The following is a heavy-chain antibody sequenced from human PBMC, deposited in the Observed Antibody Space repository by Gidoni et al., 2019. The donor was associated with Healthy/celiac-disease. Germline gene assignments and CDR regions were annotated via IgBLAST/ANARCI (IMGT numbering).Heavy chain of an antibody. V-gene: IGHV3-30-3*01. Sequence: QVQLVESGGGVVQPGRSLRLSCAASGFTFSSYAMHWVRQAPGKGLEWVAVISYDGSNKYYADSVKGRFTISRDNSKNTLYLQMNSLRAEDTAVYYCARDTATVVTGGFDYWGQGTLVTVSS. CDR2: ISYDGSNK. CDR3: ARDTATVVTGGFDY. D-gene: IGHD2-15*01. J-gene: IGHJ4*02. CDR1: GFTFSSYA.